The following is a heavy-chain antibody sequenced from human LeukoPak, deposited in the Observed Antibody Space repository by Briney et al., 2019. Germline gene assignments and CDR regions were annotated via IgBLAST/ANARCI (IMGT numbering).Heavy chain of an antibody. J-gene: IGHJ5*02. D-gene: IGHD6-19*01. Sequence: SETLSLTCTVSNDSISSYYWSWIRQPPGKGLEWIGYIYYSGHTNYNPSLKSRDTISIDTSKNQFSLKLNSVTAADTAMYYCARAGQWLETNWFDPWGQGTLVTVSS. CDR3: ARAGQWLETNWFDP. CDR1: NDSISSYY. V-gene: IGHV4-59*01. CDR2: IYYSGHT.